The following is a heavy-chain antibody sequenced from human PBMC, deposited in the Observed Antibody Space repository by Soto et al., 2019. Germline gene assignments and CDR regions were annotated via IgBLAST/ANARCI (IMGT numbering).Heavy chain of an antibody. CDR3: VRLIGNSWLDS. V-gene: IGHV5-51*01. J-gene: IGHJ5*01. CDR1: GYSFTSYW. Sequence: GESLKISCKGSGYSFTSYWIGWVRQMPGKGLEWMGIIYPGDSDTRYSPSFQGQVTISADKSISTAYLHLSSVTPDDTAVYYCVRLIGNSWLDSWGQGTPVTVSS. CDR2: IYPGDSDT.